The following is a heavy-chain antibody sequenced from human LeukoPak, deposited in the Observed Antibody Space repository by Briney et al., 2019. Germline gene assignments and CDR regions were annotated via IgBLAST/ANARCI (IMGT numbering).Heavy chain of an antibody. J-gene: IGHJ3*02. D-gene: IGHD2-2*01. Sequence: GGSLRPSCGASGFTFNTYSMHWVRQAPGKGLEWVSLVNWEGDTTYYADSVRGRFTISRDNSKNVLYLQMNSLRAEDTAVYYCAREDQTEAFDIWGQGTMVTVSS. CDR2: VNWEGDTT. CDR1: GFTFNTYS. CDR3: AREDQTEAFDI. V-gene: IGHV3-43*01.